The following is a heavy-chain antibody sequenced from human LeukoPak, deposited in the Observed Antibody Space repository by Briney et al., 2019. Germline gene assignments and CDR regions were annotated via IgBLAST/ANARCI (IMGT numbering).Heavy chain of an antibody. CDR1: GCSFSSYY. V-gene: IGHV4-4*07. CDR2: INTSGNT. CDR3: ARGASGSYHYFDY. Sequence: SETLTLTCTASGCSFSSYYWSWIRQPAAKGPEWLGRINTSGNTSYNPSLKSRVTMSVDTSTNQFSLKLNSVTAADTAVYYCARGASGSYHYFDYWGQGTLVTVSS. J-gene: IGHJ4*02. D-gene: IGHD1-26*01.